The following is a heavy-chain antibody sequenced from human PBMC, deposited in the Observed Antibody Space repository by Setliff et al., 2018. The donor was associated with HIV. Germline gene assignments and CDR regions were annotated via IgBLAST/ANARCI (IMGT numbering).Heavy chain of an antibody. J-gene: IGHJ5*02. Sequence: GESLKISCKASGYRFTSYWITWVRQMPGKGLEWMGIIYPGDSDTRYSPSFQGQVTISVDKSLDSAYLQWNTLKASDTAMYYCARSNRGYDSRGFYRENWFDPWGQGTQVTVSS. CDR2: IYPGDSDT. CDR3: ARSNRGYDSRGFYRENWFDP. D-gene: IGHD3-22*01. V-gene: IGHV5-51*01. CDR1: GYRFTSYW.